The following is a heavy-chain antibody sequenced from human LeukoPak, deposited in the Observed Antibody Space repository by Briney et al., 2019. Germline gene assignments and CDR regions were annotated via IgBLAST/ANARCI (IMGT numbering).Heavy chain of an antibody. CDR2: IWYDGSNK. V-gene: IGHV3-30*02. Sequence: PGGSLRLSCAASGFTFSSYGMHWVRQAPGKGLEWVAVIWYDGSNKYYADSVKGRFTISRDNSKNTLYLQMNSLRAEDTAVYYCAKALYSARPPPDYWGQGTLVTVSS. J-gene: IGHJ4*02. D-gene: IGHD6-6*01. CDR1: GFTFSSYG. CDR3: AKALYSARPPPDY.